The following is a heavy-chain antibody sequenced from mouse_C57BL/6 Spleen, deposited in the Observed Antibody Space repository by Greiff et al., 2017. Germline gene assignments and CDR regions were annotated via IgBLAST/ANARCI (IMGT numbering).Heavy chain of an antibody. D-gene: IGHD2-5*01. Sequence: VQLQESGPELVKPGASVKISCKASGYAFSSSWMNWVKQRPGKGLEWIGRIYPGDGDTNYNGKFKGKATLTADKSSSTAYMQLSSLTSEDSAVYFCARYSNYFDYWGQGTTRTVSS. J-gene: IGHJ2*01. CDR1: GYAFSSSW. V-gene: IGHV1-82*01. CDR3: ARYSNYFDY. CDR2: IYPGDGDT.